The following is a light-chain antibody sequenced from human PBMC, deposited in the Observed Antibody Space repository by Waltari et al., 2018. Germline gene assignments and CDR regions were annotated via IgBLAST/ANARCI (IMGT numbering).Light chain of an antibody. CDR2: AAS. V-gene: IGKV1-6*01. CDR1: QGIRND. J-gene: IGKJ1*01. Sequence: ALHMTQSPPSLSASVGHRVTIPCRASQGIRNDLGWYQQKPGNAPKLLIYAASSLQSGVPSRFSGSGSGTDFTLTISSLQPEDFATYYCLQDYNYPWTFGQGTKVEIK. CDR3: LQDYNYPWT.